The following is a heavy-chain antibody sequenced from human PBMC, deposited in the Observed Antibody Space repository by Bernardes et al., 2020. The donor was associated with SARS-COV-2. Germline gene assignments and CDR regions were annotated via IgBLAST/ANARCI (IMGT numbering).Heavy chain of an antibody. D-gene: IGHD1-26*01. J-gene: IGHJ2*01. CDR1: GFTFNSYS. CDR2: ISTSSSTI. Sequence: GGSLRLSCAASGFTFNSYSMNWVRQAPGKGLEWISYISTSSSTIYYADSVKGRFTISRDTAKNSLYLQMNSLRAEDTAVYYCARNYYGDWYFDLWGRGTLVTVSS. CDR3: ARNYYGDWYFDL. V-gene: IGHV3-48*04.